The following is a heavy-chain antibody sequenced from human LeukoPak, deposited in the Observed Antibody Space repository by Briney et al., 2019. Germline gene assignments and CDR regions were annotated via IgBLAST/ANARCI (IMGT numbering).Heavy chain of an antibody. V-gene: IGHV3-53*01. D-gene: IGHD5-18*01. CDR1: GFTVSSSH. Sequence: GGSLRLSCAASGFTVSSSHMSWVRQAPGKGLEWVSVIYSGGSTYYADSVKGRFTISRDNSRTTVYLQMNSLRPEDTAVYYCARDLFLPAIAMGGLDVWGQGTTATVSS. CDR3: ARDLFLPAIAMGGLDV. J-gene: IGHJ6*02. CDR2: IYSGGST.